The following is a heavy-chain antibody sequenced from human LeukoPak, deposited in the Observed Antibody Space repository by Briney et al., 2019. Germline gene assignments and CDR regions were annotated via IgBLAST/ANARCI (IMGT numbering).Heavy chain of an antibody. CDR2: IYYSGST. V-gene: IGHV4-39*01. Sequence: PSETLSLTCTVSGGSISSSSYYWGWIRQAPGMGLEWIGSIYYSGSTYYNPSLKSRVTISVDTSKNQFSLKLSSVTAADTAVYYCARQRRGVVPARLDYWGQGTLVTVSS. CDR3: ARQRRGVVPARLDY. J-gene: IGHJ4*02. CDR1: GGSISSSSYY. D-gene: IGHD2-2*01.